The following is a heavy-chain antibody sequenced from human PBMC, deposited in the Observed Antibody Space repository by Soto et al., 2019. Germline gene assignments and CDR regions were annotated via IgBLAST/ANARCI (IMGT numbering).Heavy chain of an antibody. V-gene: IGHV4-4*07. Sequence: SETLSLTCTVSGGSISSYYWSWIRQPAGKGLEWIGRIYTSGSTNYNPSLKSRVTMSVDTYKNQFSLKLSSVTAADTAVYYCARSIPDYYDSSGYENDAFDIWGQGTMVTVS. D-gene: IGHD3-22*01. CDR2: IYTSGST. CDR1: GGSISSYY. J-gene: IGHJ3*02. CDR3: ARSIPDYYDSSGYENDAFDI.